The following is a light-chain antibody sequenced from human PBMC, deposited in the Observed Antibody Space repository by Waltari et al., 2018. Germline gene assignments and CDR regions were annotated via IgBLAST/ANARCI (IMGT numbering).Light chain of an antibody. Sequence: SYELTQPPSVSVSPGQTARISCSGDALPKRYGYWYQQRPGQAPVLVMYRDIVRPSGIPERFSGSTSGTTVRLTISGVQAEDEADYYCQSADSSGSYVVFGGGTKLTVL. CDR3: QSADSSGSYVV. V-gene: IGLV3-25*03. CDR2: RDI. J-gene: IGLJ3*02. CDR1: ALPKRY.